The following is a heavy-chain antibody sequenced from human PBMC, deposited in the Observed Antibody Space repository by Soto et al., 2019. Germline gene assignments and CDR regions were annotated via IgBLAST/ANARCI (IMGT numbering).Heavy chain of an antibody. Sequence: QVQLVESGGGVVQPGRSLRLSCAASGFTFSSYGMHWVRQAPGKGLEWVAVISYDGSNKYYADSVKGRFTISRDNSKNTLYLQMNSLRAEDTAVYYCAKVSNSYSGSYGGRGYWGQGTLVTVSS. CDR2: ISYDGSNK. CDR1: GFTFSSYG. J-gene: IGHJ4*02. D-gene: IGHD1-26*01. CDR3: AKVSNSYSGSYGGRGY. V-gene: IGHV3-30*18.